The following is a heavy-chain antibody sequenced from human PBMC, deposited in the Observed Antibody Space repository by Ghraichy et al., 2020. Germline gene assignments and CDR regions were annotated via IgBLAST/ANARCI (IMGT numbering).Heavy chain of an antibody. CDR2: IYYSGST. V-gene: IGHV4-59*01. Sequence: SETLSLTCTVSGGSISSYYWSWIRQPPGKGLEWIGYIYYSGSTNYNPSLKSRVTISVDTSKNQFSLKLSSVTAADTAVYYCARVLGYSSSWYRVYYYYGMDVWGQGTTVTVSS. J-gene: IGHJ6*02. CDR1: GGSISSYY. CDR3: ARVLGYSSSWYRVYYYYGMDV. D-gene: IGHD6-13*01.